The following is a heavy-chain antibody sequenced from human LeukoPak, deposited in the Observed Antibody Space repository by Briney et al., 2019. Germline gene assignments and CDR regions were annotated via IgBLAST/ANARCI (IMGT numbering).Heavy chain of an antibody. D-gene: IGHD2-15*01. V-gene: IGHV3-74*01. CDR1: GFTLSSYW. Sequence: GGSLRLSCAASGFTLSSYWMHWVRHAPGKGLVWVSRINSDGSSTTYADSVKGRFTISRDNAKNTLFLQMNSLRAEDTAVYFCAKDWRRIVVVGPITRHGNYMDVWGKGTTVTISS. J-gene: IGHJ6*03. CDR2: INSDGSST. CDR3: AKDWRRIVVVGPITRHGNYMDV.